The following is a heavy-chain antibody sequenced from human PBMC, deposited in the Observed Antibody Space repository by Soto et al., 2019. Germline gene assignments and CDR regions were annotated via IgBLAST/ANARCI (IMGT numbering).Heavy chain of an antibody. D-gene: IGHD2-2*01. Sequence: GGSLRLSCAATGFTFSSYGMHWVRQAPGKGLEWVAVISYDGSNKYYADSVKGRFTISRDNSKNTLYLQMNSLRAEDTAVYYCANTGSGVVPAVMPIFYYYYYMDVWGKGTTVTVSS. CDR1: GFTFSSYG. CDR2: ISYDGSNK. J-gene: IGHJ6*03. V-gene: IGHV3-30*18. CDR3: ANTGSGVVPAVMPIFYYYYYMDV.